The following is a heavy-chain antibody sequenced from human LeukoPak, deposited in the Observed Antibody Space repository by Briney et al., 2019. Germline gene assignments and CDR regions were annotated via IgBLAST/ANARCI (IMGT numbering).Heavy chain of an antibody. J-gene: IGHJ4*02. CDR2: IKQDGSEK. V-gene: IGHV3-7*01. CDR3: ARDQYNWNYGFDY. CDR1: GFTFSTYG. D-gene: IGHD1-7*01. Sequence: GGTLRLSCEASGFTFSTYGINWVRQAPGKGLEWVANIKQDGSEKYYVDSVKGRFTISSDNSKNTLYLQMNSLGTEDTAVYFCARDQYNWNYGFDYWGQGTLVTVSS.